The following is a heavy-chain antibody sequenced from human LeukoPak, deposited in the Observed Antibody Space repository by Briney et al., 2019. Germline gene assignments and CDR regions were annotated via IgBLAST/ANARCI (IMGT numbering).Heavy chain of an antibody. V-gene: IGHV3-7*01. Sequence: QSGGSLRLSCAASRFTLSNYWMSWVRQAPGKGLEWVANIKQDGSETYYVDSVKGRFTISRDNAKNSLSLQMNSLRAEETAVYYCARQRGSGCLDYWGQGTLVTVSS. CDR1: RFTLSNYW. CDR3: ARQRGSGCLDY. CDR2: IKQDGSET. D-gene: IGHD6-19*01. J-gene: IGHJ4*02.